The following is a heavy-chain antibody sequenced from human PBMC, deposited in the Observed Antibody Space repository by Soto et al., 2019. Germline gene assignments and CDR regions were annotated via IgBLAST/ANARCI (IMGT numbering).Heavy chain of an antibody. CDR3: ARGWPQWLRLDFFDG. D-gene: IGHD6-19*01. J-gene: IGHJ4*02. CDR1: GYTFTSYG. V-gene: IGHV1-18*01. CDR2: ISTHTGDT. Sequence: QVQLVQSGAEVKKPGASMKVSCKASGYTFTSYGLSWVRQAPGQGLEWMGWISTHTGDTKYAQKLQGRVTLTRDTSTSKAYMELRRVRSYDTVVYFSARGWPQWLRLDFFDGWVKGTLVTVSS.